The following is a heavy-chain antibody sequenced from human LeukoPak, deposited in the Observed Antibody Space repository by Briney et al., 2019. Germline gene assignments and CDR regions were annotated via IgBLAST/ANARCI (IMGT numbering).Heavy chain of an antibody. CDR2: ICWNSGSI. D-gene: IGHD3-9*01. Sequence: PGRSLRLSCAASGFAFDDYAMHWVRQAPGKGLEWVSGICWNSGSIGYADSVKGRFTISRDNAKNSLYLQMNSLRAEDTALYYCARLVDTYDILTGRGFDYWGQGTLVTVSS. J-gene: IGHJ4*02. CDR1: GFAFDDYA. CDR3: ARLVDTYDILTGRGFDY. V-gene: IGHV3-9*01.